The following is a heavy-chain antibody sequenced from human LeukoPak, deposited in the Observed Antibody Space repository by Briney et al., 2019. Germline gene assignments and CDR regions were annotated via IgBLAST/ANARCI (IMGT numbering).Heavy chain of an antibody. V-gene: IGHV4-30-4*07. Sequence: SQTLSLTCAVSGGSISSGGYSWSWIRQPPGKGLEWIGYIYYSGSTNYNPSLKSRVTISVDTSKNQFSLKLSSVTAADTAVYYCARDRYSSSWYFDYWGQGTLVTVSS. CDR3: ARDRYSSSWYFDY. CDR2: IYYSGST. J-gene: IGHJ4*02. CDR1: GGSISSGGYS. D-gene: IGHD6-13*01.